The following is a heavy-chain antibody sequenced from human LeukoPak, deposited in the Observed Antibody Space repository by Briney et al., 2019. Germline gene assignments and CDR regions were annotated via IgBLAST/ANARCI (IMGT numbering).Heavy chain of an antibody. CDR3: ARDRGYPLGAFDI. V-gene: IGHV4-59*01. D-gene: IGHD5-12*01. CDR2: IYYSGST. Sequence: SEILSLTCTVSGGSISSYYWSWIRQPPGKGLEWIGSIYYSGSTYYNPSLKSRVTISVDTSKNQFSLKLSSVTAADTAVYYCARDRGYPLGAFDIWGQGTMVTVSS. CDR1: GGSISSYY. J-gene: IGHJ3*02.